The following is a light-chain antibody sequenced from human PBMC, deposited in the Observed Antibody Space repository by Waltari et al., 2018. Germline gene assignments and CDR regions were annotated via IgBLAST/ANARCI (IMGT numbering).Light chain of an antibody. Sequence: QSALTQPRSVSGSPGQSVTISCTGTSSDIGGYDFVSWYQQYPGKAPKLIIDDVNKRRPGVPDRLSGSKSGNTSSLTSSGLLKEDEADYCCCSYAGADTSVVFGGGTTLTVL. CDR2: DVN. V-gene: IGLV2-11*01. J-gene: IGLJ2*01. CDR3: CSYAGADTSVV. CDR1: SSDIGGYDF.